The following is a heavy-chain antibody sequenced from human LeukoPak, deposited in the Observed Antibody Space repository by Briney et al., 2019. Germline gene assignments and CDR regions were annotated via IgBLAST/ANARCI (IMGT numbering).Heavy chain of an antibody. D-gene: IGHD6-6*01. CDR1: GFTFRSYN. J-gene: IGHJ5*02. CDR3: ARSANPGVHEFDP. V-gene: IGHV3-48*02. Sequence: TGGSLRLSCAASGFTFRSYNMAWVRQAPGKGLEWLSYITTSNTITYADSVKGRFTMSRDNAENSLYLQMNSLRDEDTAVYYCARSANPGVHEFDPWGQGTLVTVSS. CDR2: ITTSNTI.